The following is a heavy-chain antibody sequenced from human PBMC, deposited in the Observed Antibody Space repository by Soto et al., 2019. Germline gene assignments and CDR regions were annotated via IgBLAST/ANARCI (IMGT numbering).Heavy chain of an antibody. CDR2: ISSSSSYT. Sequence: GGSLRLSCAASGFTFSDYYMSWIRQAPGKGLEWVSYISSSSSYTNYADSVKGRFTISRDNAKNSLYLQMNSLRAEDTAVYYCARATPYGGYVPFDYWGQGTLVTSPQ. D-gene: IGHD5-12*01. V-gene: IGHV3-11*06. J-gene: IGHJ4*02. CDR3: ARATPYGGYVPFDY. CDR1: GFTFSDYY.